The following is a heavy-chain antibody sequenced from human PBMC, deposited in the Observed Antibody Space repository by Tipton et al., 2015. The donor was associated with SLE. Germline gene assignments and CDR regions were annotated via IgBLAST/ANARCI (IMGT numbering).Heavy chain of an antibody. J-gene: IGHJ5*02. V-gene: IGHV4-59*01. Sequence: TLSLTCTVSGGSISSYYWSWIRQPPGKGLEWIGYIYYSGSTNYNPSLKSRVTISVDTSKNQFSLKLSSVTAADTAVYYCAREGSSSSPGLVDPWGQGTLVTVSS. CDR1: GGSISSYY. D-gene: IGHD6-13*01. CDR2: IYYSGST. CDR3: AREGSSSSPGLVDP.